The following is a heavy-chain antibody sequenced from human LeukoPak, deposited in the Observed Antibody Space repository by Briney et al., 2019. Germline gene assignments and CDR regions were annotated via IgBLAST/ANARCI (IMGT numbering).Heavy chain of an antibody. V-gene: IGHV4-39*01. CDR2: IYYSGST. CDR1: GGSISSSSYY. CDR3: ARSSIAVAGTEDY. J-gene: IGHJ4*02. Sequence: ASETLSLTCTVSGGSISSSSYYWGWIRQPPGKGLEWIGSIYYSGSTYYNPSLKSRVTISVDTSKNQFSLKLSSVTAADTAVYYCARSSIAVAGTEDYWGQGILVTVSS. D-gene: IGHD6-19*01.